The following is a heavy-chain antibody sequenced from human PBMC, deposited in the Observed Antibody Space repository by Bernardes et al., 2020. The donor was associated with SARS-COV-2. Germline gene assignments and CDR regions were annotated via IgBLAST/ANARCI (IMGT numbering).Heavy chain of an antibody. CDR2: IRGRHSGGTT. V-gene: IGHV3-23*01. D-gene: IGHD6-25*01. Sequence: GGSLKLSCAASGFTFSNYAMTWVRQAPGKGLEWVSTIRGRHSGGTTSYADSVKGRFTISRDNSKNTVILHMNSLRAEDTAVYYCAKSPFSSAWQHYFDYWGQGTLATVSS. CDR1: GFTFSNYA. J-gene: IGHJ4*02. CDR3: AKSPFSSAWQHYFDY.